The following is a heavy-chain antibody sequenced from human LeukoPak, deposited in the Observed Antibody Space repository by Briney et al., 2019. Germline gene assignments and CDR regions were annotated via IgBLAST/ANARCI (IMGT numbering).Heavy chain of an antibody. Sequence: SETLSLTCIVSGASFNTGDYYWNWIRQHPGKGLEWIGYIYNSGSTYYNPSLKSRVTISVDTSKNHFSLRLTSVTAADTAVYYCARGPKGWWLRSRGFDYWGQGTLVTVSS. D-gene: IGHD5-12*01. V-gene: IGHV4-31*03. CDR1: GASFNTGDYY. CDR3: ARGPKGWWLRSRGFDY. CDR2: IYNSGST. J-gene: IGHJ4*02.